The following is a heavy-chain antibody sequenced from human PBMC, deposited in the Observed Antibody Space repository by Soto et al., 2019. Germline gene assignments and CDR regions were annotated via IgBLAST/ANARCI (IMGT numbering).Heavy chain of an antibody. CDR2: IYYSGTT. CDR3: ATGRYYYGSEY. CDR1: GGSISSYY. J-gene: IGHJ4*02. Sequence: SETLSLTCTISGGSISSYYWSWIRQPPGKGLEWVGYIYYSGTTNYNPSLKSRLTISLDTSRNQFSLNLNSVTAADTAVYFCATGRYYYGSEYWGQGTLVTVS. D-gene: IGHD3-10*01. V-gene: IGHV4-59*01.